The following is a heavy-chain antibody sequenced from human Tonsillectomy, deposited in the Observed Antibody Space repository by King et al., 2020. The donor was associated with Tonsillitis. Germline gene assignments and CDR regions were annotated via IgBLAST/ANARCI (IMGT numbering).Heavy chain of an antibody. Sequence: VQLVESGGGLVQPGGSLRLSCAASGFTFSNYWMHWFRQAPGKGLVWVSRVNSDESITDYADSVKGRFTISRDNAKNTLYLEMNSLRAEDTAVYYCSRPGGVYCSSTTCYDYFDYWGQGTLVTVSS. CDR2: VNSDESIT. CDR1: GFTFSNYW. D-gene: IGHD2-2*01. J-gene: IGHJ4*02. CDR3: SRPGGVYCSSTTCYDYFDY. V-gene: IGHV3-74*01.